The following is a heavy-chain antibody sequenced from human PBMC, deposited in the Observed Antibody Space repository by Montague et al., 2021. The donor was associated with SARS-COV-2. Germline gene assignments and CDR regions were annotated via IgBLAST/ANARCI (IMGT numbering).Heavy chain of an antibody. CDR2: IYTGGTT. V-gene: IGHV3-53*04. Sequence: SLRRSCAASGFIVSGNYMSWVRQAPGKGLDWVSVIYTGGTTFYACSVKGRFTISRHNADNTLYLQMNSLRDDDTAVYYCAAGIGNNALAYWGQGTLVTVSS. D-gene: IGHD1-14*01. CDR3: AAGIGNNALAY. CDR1: GFIVSGNY. J-gene: IGHJ4*02.